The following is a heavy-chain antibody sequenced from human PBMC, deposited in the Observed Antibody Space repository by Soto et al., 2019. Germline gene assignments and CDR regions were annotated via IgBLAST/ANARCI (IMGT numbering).Heavy chain of an antibody. CDR2: ISGSGGST. Sequence: EVQLLESGGGLVQPGGSLRLSCAASGFTFSSYAMRWVRQAQVKGLEWVSAISGSGGSTYYADSVTGRFTISRDNSKNTLYLQMHSLRAEDTAVYYCARRGSGSYYDYWGQGTLVTVSS. D-gene: IGHD1-26*01. CDR3: ARRGSGSYYDY. CDR1: GFTFSSYA. V-gene: IGHV3-23*01. J-gene: IGHJ4*02.